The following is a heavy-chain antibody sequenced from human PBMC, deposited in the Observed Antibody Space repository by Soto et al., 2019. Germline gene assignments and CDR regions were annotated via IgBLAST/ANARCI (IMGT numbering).Heavy chain of an antibody. CDR2: ISAYNGNT. CDR3: ARAMITFGGVIVGAFDI. D-gene: IGHD3-16*02. Sequence: ASVKVSCKASGYTFTSYGISWVRQAPGQGLEWMGWISAYNGNTNYAQKFQGRVTITTDTSASTAYMELSSLRSEDTAVYYCARAMITFGGVIVGAFDIWGQGTMVTVSS. J-gene: IGHJ3*02. CDR1: GYTFTSYG. V-gene: IGHV1-18*01.